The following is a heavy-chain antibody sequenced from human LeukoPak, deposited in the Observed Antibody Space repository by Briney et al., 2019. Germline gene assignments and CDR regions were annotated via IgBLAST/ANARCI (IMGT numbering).Heavy chain of an antibody. D-gene: IGHD3-22*01. CDR1: GYTLTELS. Sequence: ASVKVSCKVSGYTLTELSMHRVRQTPGKGLEWMEGFDPEDGETIYAQKFQGRVTMTEDTSTDTAYMELSSLRSEDTAVYYCATDARSSGYYYGFDYWGQGTLVAVSS. J-gene: IGHJ4*02. CDR2: FDPEDGET. V-gene: IGHV1-24*01. CDR3: ATDARSSGYYYGFDY.